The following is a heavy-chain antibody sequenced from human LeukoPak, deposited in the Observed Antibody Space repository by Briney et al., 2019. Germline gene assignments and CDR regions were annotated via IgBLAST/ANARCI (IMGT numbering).Heavy chain of an antibody. CDR1: GFTFSSYA. V-gene: IGHV3-23*01. CDR2: ISGSGRST. Sequence: GGSLRLSCAASGFTFSSYAMTWVRQDPGKGLEWVSAISGSGRSTYYADSVRGRFTISRDNSKNTLYLQMNRLRADDTPVYYCARGPDSGARSGGGLRVVNYWGQGTLVSVSS. CDR3: ARGPDSGARSGGGLRVVNY. J-gene: IGHJ4*02. D-gene: IGHD2-21*01.